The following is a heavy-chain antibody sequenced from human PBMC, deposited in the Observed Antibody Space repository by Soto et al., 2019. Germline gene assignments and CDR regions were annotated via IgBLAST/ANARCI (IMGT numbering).Heavy chain of an antibody. V-gene: IGHV4-59*08. Sequence: SETLSLTCTVSGGSISSYYWSWIRQPPGKGLEWIGYIYYSGSTNYNPSLKSRVTISVDTSKNQFSLKLSSVTAADTAVYYCARHAAAAPHYYYYYYMDVWGKGTTVTVSS. J-gene: IGHJ6*03. CDR2: IYYSGST. CDR1: GGSISSYY. D-gene: IGHD6-25*01. CDR3: ARHAAAAPHYYYYYYMDV.